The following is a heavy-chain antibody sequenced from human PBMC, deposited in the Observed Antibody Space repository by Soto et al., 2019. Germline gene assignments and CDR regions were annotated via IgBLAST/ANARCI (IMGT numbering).Heavy chain of an antibody. V-gene: IGHV4-31*03. CDR3: ARNNYAGYSSSWYTSAKNDYFDY. CDR1: GGSISSGGYY. Sequence: TLSLTCTVSGGSISSGGYYWSWIRQHPGKGLEWIGYIYYSGSTYYNPSLKSRVTISVDTSKNQFSLKLSSVTAADTAVYYCARNNYAGYSSSWYTSAKNDYFDYWGQGTLVTVSS. CDR2: IYYSGST. D-gene: IGHD6-13*01. J-gene: IGHJ4*02.